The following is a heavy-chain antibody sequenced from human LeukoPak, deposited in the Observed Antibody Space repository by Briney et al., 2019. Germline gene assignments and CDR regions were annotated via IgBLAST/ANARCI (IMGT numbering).Heavy chain of an antibody. CDR2: ISSSSSYI. V-gene: IGHV3-21*01. D-gene: IGHD4-17*01. CDR3: ARGLYGDFDY. Sequence: GGSLRLSCAASGFTFSSYSMNWVRQAPGKGLEWVSSISSSSSYIYYADSGKGRFTISRDNAKNSLYPQMNSLRAEDTAVYYCARGLYGDFDYWGQGTLVTVSS. J-gene: IGHJ4*02. CDR1: GFTFSSYS.